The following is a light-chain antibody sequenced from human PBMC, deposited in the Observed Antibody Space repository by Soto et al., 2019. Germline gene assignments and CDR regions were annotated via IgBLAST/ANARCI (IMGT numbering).Light chain of an antibody. CDR3: QKYNSAPWT. V-gene: IGKV1-27*01. CDR2: AAS. CDR1: QGISNY. J-gene: IGKJ1*01. Sequence: DSQMTQSPSSLSASVGDRVTITCLASQGISNYLAWYQQKPGKVPKLLIYAASTLQSGVPSRFSGSGSGTDFALTISSLQPEDVATYYCQKYNSAPWTFGQGTKVEIK.